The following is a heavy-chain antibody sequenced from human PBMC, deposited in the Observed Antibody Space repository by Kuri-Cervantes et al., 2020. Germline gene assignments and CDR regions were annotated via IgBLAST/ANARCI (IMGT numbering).Heavy chain of an antibody. CDR3: ARDWGGDPFGDIAAAEGGAFDI. CDR2: IKKDGSEK. Sequence: LSLTCAASGFTFSSHWMSWVRQAPGKGLEWVANIKKDGSEKYYLDSVKGRFTISRDNAEKSLFLQMNSLRAEDTAVYYCARDWGGDPFGDIAAAEGGAFDIWGQGTMVTVSS. J-gene: IGHJ3*02. CDR1: GFTFSSHW. D-gene: IGHD6-13*01. V-gene: IGHV3-7*01.